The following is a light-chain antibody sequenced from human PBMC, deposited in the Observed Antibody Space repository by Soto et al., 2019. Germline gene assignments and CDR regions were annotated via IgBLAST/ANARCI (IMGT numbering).Light chain of an antibody. CDR2: GAS. CDR1: QSVSSSY. J-gene: IGKJ5*01. CDR3: QQRSNWPAN. Sequence: EIVLTQSPGTLSLSPGERATLSCRASQSVSSSYLAWYQQKPGQPPRLLIYGASSRATGIPDRVSGSGSGTDFTLTISRLEPEDLAVDDGQQRSNWPANFGQGTRLEIK. V-gene: IGKV3D-20*02.